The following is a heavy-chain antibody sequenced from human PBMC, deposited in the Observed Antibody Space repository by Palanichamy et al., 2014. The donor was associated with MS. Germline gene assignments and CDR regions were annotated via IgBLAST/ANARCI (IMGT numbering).Heavy chain of an antibody. V-gene: IGHV3-33*06. D-gene: IGHD6-19*01. J-gene: IGHJ3*02. CDR2: IWYDVNNK. CDR3: AKDRYTNGWRAFHI. Sequence: DMGLEWVALIWYDVNNKHYADSVKGRFTISRDNSKNTXFLQMNSLRVEDTAVYYCAKDRYTNGWRAFHIWGQGTVVTVSS.